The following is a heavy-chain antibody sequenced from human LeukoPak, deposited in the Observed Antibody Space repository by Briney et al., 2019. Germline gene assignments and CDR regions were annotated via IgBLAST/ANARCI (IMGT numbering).Heavy chain of an antibody. J-gene: IGHJ3*02. Sequence: GGSLRLSCEASGFTFSSCALSWVRQGPGKGLEWVSAISGGGGKTWYADSVKGRFTISRDNSKNTLYLQMNSLRAEDTALYYCAKDPIVFNSGDYYLGAFNIWGQGAMVTVSS. CDR3: AKDPIVFNSGDYYLGAFNI. V-gene: IGHV3-23*01. D-gene: IGHD2-21*02. CDR1: GFTFSSCA. CDR2: ISGGGGKT.